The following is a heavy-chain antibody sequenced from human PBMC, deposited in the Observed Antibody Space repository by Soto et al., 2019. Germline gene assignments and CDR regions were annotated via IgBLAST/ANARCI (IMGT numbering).Heavy chain of an antibody. CDR2: INHSGST. CDR3: ARGYCSSTSCARGSWFDP. Sequence: QVQLQQWGAGLLKPSETLSLTCAVYGGSFSGYYWSWIRQPPGKGLEWIGEINHSGSTNYNPSLKGRVTISVDPSKNQFSLKVSSVTAADTAVYYCARGYCSSTSCARGSWFDPWGQGTLVTVSS. D-gene: IGHD2-2*01. V-gene: IGHV4-34*01. J-gene: IGHJ5*02. CDR1: GGSFSGYY.